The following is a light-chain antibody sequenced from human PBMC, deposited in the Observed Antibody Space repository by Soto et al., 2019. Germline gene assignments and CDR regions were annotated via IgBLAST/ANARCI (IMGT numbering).Light chain of an antibody. J-gene: IGLJ1*01. CDR1: SSDVGSYNY. V-gene: IGLV2-11*01. CDR3: CSYAGNSYV. CDR2: EVS. Sequence: QSALTQPRSVSGSPGQSVNISCTGTSSDVGSYNYVSWYQQHPGKAPKLIIYEVSQRPSGVPARFSGSKSGNTASLTISGLQAEDEADYYCCSYAGNSYVFGTGTKLTVL.